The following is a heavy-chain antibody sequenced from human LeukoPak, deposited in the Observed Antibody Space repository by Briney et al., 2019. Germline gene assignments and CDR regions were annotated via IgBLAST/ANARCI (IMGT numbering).Heavy chain of an antibody. CDR3: ARGRTYYDFWSGHSPHFDY. CDR1: GGSFSGYY. CDR2: INHSGGT. V-gene: IGHV4-34*01. J-gene: IGHJ4*02. D-gene: IGHD3-3*01. Sequence: SETLSLTCAVYGGSFSGYYWSWIRQPPGKGLEWIGEINHSGGTNYNPSLKSRVTISVDTSKNQFSLKLSSVTAADTAVYYCARGRTYYDFWSGHSPHFDYWGQGTLVTVSS.